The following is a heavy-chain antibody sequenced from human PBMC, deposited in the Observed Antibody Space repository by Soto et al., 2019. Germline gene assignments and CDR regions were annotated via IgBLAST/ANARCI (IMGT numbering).Heavy chain of an antibody. CDR3: AKGPGILESTNFDF. Sequence: GGSLRLSCAASGFTFSTHDMSWVRQAPGKGLEWVSIISGSGGSSDYADSVKGRFTISRDNSKNSLYLQMNSLRAEDTAFYYCAKGPGILESTNFDFWGQGTLVTVSS. V-gene: IGHV3-23*01. CDR1: GFTFSTHD. CDR2: ISGSGGSS. J-gene: IGHJ4*02. D-gene: IGHD1-26*01.